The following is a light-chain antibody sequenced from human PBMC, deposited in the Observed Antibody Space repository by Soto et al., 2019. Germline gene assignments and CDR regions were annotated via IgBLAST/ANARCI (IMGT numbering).Light chain of an antibody. Sequence: DIQMTQSPSTLSASVGDRVTITCRASQSIRSWLAWYQQRPGKAPKLLIYQASSLEIGVPSRFSGSGSGSEFTLSISSLQPDDFTTYYCRKYNSYTWTFGQETKVEIK. CDR2: QAS. CDR3: RKYNSYTWT. V-gene: IGKV1-5*03. J-gene: IGKJ1*01. CDR1: QSIRSW.